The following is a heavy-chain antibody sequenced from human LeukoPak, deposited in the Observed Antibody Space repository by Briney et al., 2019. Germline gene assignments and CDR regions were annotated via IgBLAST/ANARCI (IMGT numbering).Heavy chain of an antibody. CDR1: GGTFSSYA. CDR2: IIPIFGTA. CDR3: ARDRDPTVTTSAFDI. Sequence: SVKVSCKASGGTFSSYAISWVRQAPGQGLEWMGGIIPIFGTANYAQKFQGRVTITADESTSTAYMELSSLRSGDTAVYYCARDRDPTVTTSAFDIWGQGTMVTVSS. V-gene: IGHV1-69*13. D-gene: IGHD4-17*01. J-gene: IGHJ3*02.